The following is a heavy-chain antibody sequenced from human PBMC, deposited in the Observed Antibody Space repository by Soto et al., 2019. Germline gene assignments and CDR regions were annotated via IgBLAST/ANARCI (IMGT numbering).Heavy chain of an antibody. CDR2: IYYTGST. CDR1: GGSISDDY. CDR3: ARAVGSYYDAFDI. D-gene: IGHD1-26*01. Sequence: SETLSLTCTVSGGSISDDYWSWFRQPPGKGLEWIGYIYYTGSTTYNPSLKSRLSISLETSKKKFSLRLTSVTAADTAVYYCARAVGSYYDAFDIWGQGTMVTVSS. V-gene: IGHV4-59*08. J-gene: IGHJ3*02.